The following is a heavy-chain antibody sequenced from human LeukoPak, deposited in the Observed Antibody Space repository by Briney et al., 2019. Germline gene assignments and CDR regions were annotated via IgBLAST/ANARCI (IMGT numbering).Heavy chain of an antibody. V-gene: IGHV1-8*03. D-gene: IGHD1-26*01. J-gene: IGHJ3*02. CDR2: MNPNSGNT. CDR1: GYTFTSYD. Sequence: TSVKVSCKASGYTFTSYDINWVRQAAGQGREWMGWMNPNSGNTGYAQKFQGRVTITRNSSISTAYMELSSLRSEDTAVYYCASSGGDGAFDIWGQGTMVTVSS. CDR3: ASSGGDGAFDI.